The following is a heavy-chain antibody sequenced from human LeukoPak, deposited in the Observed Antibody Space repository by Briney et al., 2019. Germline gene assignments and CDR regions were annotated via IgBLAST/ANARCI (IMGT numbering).Heavy chain of an antibody. J-gene: IGHJ4*02. CDR1: GFTFSSYA. CDR3: ARDWSADY. V-gene: IGHV3-23*01. CDR2: MGGSGDSP. Sequence: PGGSLRLSCEASGFTFSSYAMTWVRQAPGKGLEWVSAMGGSGDSPKYADSVKGRFTMSRYSSRNTVYLQMNRLRPDDTAVYYCARDWSADYWGQGTLVTVSS.